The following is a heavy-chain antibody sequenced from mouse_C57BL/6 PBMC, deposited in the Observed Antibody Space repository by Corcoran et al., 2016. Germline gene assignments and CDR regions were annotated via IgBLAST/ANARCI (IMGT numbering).Heavy chain of an antibody. J-gene: IGHJ3*01. CDR3: ARVYYGNGFAY. CDR1: GYTFTDYN. CDR2: INPNNGGT. V-gene: IGHV1-18*01. D-gene: IGHD1-1*01. Sequence: EVQLQQSGPELVKPGASVKIPCKASGYTFTDYNMDWVKQSHGKSLEWIGDINPNNGGTIYNQKFKGKATLTVDKSSSTAYMELRSLTSEDTAVYYCARVYYGNGFAYWGQGTLVTVSA.